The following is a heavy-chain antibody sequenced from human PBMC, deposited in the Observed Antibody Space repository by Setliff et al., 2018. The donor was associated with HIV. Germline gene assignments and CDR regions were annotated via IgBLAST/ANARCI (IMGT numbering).Heavy chain of an antibody. CDR2: ISPNSGGT. D-gene: IGHD3-10*01. CDR1: GYSFTNYG. V-gene: IGHV1-2*06. CDR3: ARNFGLSPSGKYYYYYGMDI. Sequence: GASVKVSCKASGYSFTNYGISWVRQAPGQGLEWMGRISPNSGGTSYAEKFQGRVTMTRDTSINAAYMELRGLRSDDTAVYYCARNFGLSPSGKYYYYYGMDIWGQGTTVTVSS. J-gene: IGHJ6*02.